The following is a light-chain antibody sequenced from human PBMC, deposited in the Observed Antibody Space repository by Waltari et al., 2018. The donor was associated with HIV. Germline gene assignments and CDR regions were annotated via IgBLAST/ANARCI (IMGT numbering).Light chain of an antibody. CDR3: QSYDSRQSGFWV. CDR2: GNT. CDR1: SPNIGAGYD. Sequence: QSVLTQLPSVSGAPGQRVTISCTGSSPNIGAGYDVHWYQQLPGTAPKLLSYGNTNRPSGVSDRFSGSKSGTSASLAITGLQAEDEADYYCQSYDSRQSGFWVFGGGTTLTVL. J-gene: IGLJ3*02. V-gene: IGLV1-40*01.